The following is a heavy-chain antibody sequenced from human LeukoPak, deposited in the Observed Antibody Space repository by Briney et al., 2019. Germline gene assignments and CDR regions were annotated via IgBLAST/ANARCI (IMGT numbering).Heavy chain of an antibody. J-gene: IGHJ4*02. D-gene: IGHD1-26*01. V-gene: IGHV4-39*07. CDR3: ARLDRGIVDLFDY. CDR2: INHSGST. CDR1: GGSIIIRSYY. Sequence: SETLSLTCTVSGGSIIIRSYYWSWIRQPPGKGLEWIGEINHSGSTNYNPSLKSRVTISVDTSKNQFSLKLSSVTAADTAVYYCARLDRGIVDLFDYWGQGTLVTVSS.